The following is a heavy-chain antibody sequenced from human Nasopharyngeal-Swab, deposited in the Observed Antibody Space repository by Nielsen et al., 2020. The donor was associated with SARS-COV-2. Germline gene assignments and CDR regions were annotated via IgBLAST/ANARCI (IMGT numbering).Heavy chain of an antibody. D-gene: IGHD1-26*01. J-gene: IGHJ4*02. CDR2: TSYDGSNK. CDR1: GFTFSSYA. Sequence: GESLKISCAASGFTFSSYAMHWVRQAPGKGLEWVAVTSYDGSNKYYADSVKGRFTISRDNSKNTMYLQMNSLRAEDTAVYYCARTGGSYFDYWGQGTLVTVSS. V-gene: IGHV3-30-3*01. CDR3: ARTGGSYFDY.